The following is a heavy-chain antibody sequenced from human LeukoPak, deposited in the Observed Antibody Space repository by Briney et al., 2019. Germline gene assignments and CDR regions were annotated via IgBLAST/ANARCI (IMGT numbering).Heavy chain of an antibody. CDR3: ARHVTGSLGSWFDP. CDR2: IYPGDSQT. CDR1: GYSFTNFW. Sequence: PGESLKISCKGSGYSFTNFWIGWVRQMSGKGLEWMGFIYPGDSQTRHSPSFQGQVTISVDNSISTAYLQWTSLRASDTAMYFCARHVTGSLGSWFDPWGQGTLVTVSS. D-gene: IGHD1-20*01. J-gene: IGHJ5*02. V-gene: IGHV5-51*01.